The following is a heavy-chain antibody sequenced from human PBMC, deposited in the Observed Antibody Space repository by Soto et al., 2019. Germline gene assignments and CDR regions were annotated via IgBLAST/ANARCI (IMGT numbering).Heavy chain of an antibody. CDR2: TYYRSKWYN. CDR1: GDSVSCNSAA. CDR3: ATIIIPGTRHTDFDP. Sequence: QTLSLTCAISGDSVSCNSAAWNLIRQSPSRGLEWLGRTYYRSKWYNDYAVSVKSRITVTPDTSKNQFSLNLTSVTATDTAVYYCATIIIPGTRHTDFDPRGQGISVTVSS. V-gene: IGHV6-1*01. J-gene: IGHJ5*02.